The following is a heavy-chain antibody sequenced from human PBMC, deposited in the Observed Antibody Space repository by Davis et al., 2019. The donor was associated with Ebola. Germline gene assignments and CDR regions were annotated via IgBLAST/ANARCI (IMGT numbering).Heavy chain of an antibody. Sequence: PGGSLRLSCAASGFTFSDYYMSWIRQAPGKGLEWVSYISSSGSTIYYADSVKGRFTISRDNSKNTLYLQMNSLRAEDTAVYYCAKDTAPPLFDPWGQGTLVTVSS. CDR1: GFTFSDYY. V-gene: IGHV3-11*04. D-gene: IGHD4-17*01. J-gene: IGHJ5*02. CDR3: AKDTAPPLFDP. CDR2: ISSSGSTI.